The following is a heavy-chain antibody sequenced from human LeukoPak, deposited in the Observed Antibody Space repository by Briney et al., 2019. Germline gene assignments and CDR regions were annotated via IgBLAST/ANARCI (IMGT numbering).Heavy chain of an antibody. CDR2: IVVGSGNT. J-gene: IGHJ5*02. D-gene: IGHD3-22*01. CDR3: AAEVVVVDGFDP. V-gene: IGHV1-58*01. Sequence: EASVKVSCKASGFTFTSSAVQWVRQARGQRLEWIGWIVVGSGNTNYAQKFQERVTITRDMSISTAYMGLSSLRSEDTAVYYCAAEVVVVDGFDPWGQGTLVTVSS. CDR1: GFTFTSSA.